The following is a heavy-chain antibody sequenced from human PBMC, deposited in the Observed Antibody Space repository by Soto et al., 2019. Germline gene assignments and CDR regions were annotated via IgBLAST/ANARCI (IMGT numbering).Heavy chain of an antibody. CDR2: IYYSGST. CDR1: GGSISSGGYY. J-gene: IGHJ6*02. CDR3: ARDYYGSGSYYKSYYYYGMDV. D-gene: IGHD3-10*01. V-gene: IGHV4-31*03. Sequence: SETLSLTCTVSGGSISSGGYYWSWIRQHPGKGLEWIGYIYYSGSTYYNPSLKSRVTISVDTSKNQSSLKLSSVTAADTAVYYCARDYYGSGSYYKSYYYYGMDVWGQGTTVTVSS.